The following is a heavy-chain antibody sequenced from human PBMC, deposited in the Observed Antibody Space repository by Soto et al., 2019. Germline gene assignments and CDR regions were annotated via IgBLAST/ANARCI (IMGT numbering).Heavy chain of an antibody. J-gene: IGHJ4*02. CDR2: ISGSGGST. V-gene: IGHV3-23*01. CDR3: AKDKTTREYKRIGDY. Sequence: EVQLLESGGGLVQPGGSLRLSCAASGFTFSSYAMIWVRQAPGEGLEWVSAISGSGGSTYYADSVKGRFTISRDNSKNTLYLQMNTLRAEDTAVYYCAKDKTTREYKRIGDYWGQGTLVTVSS. D-gene: IGHD1-1*01. CDR1: GFTFSSYA.